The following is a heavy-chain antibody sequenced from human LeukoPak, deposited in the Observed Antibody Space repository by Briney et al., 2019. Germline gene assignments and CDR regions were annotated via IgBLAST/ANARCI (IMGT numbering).Heavy chain of an antibody. V-gene: IGHV3-7*01. CDR2: IKDDGTAQ. J-gene: IGHJ4*02. CDR3: ARHIIPNQNFDY. CDR1: GFIFSDYW. Sequence: GGSLRLSCGASGFIFSDYWMSWFRQAPVKGLEWVASIKDDGTAQYYVDSLKGRFTISRDNAKNSLYLQMDSLRAEDTAVYYCARHIIPNQNFDYWGQGTLVTVSS.